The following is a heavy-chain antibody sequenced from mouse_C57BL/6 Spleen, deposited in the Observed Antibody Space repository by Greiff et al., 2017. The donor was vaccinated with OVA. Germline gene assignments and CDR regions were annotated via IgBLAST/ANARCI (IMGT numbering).Heavy chain of an antibody. J-gene: IGHJ1*03. Sequence: EVKLQESGGGLVQPGGSLKLSCAASGFTFSDYYMYWVRQTPEKRLEWVAYISNGGGSTYYPDTVKGRFTISRDNAKNTLYLQMSRLKSEDTAMYYCARGGYSNFYFDVWGTGTTVTVSS. V-gene: IGHV5-12*01. CDR2: ISNGGGST. D-gene: IGHD2-5*01. CDR3: ARGGYSNFYFDV. CDR1: GFTFSDYY.